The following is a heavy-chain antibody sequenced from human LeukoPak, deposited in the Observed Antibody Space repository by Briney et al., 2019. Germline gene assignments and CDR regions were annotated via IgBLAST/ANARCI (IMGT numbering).Heavy chain of an antibody. D-gene: IGHD5-18*01. CDR2: IWYDGTNK. Sequence: QPGRSLRLSCAASGFTFSSYGMHWVRQAPGKGLEWVAVIWYDGTNKYYADSVKGRFTISRDNSKNTLYLQMNGLRAEDTAVYYCARDNSYGVDYWGQGTLVTVSS. J-gene: IGHJ4*02. CDR1: GFTFSSYG. V-gene: IGHV3-33*01. CDR3: ARDNSYGVDY.